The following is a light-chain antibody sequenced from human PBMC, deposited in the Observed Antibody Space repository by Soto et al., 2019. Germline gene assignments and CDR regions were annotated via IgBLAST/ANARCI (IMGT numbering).Light chain of an antibody. J-gene: IGKJ2*01. CDR1: QGMTSY. CDR2: AAS. CDR3: QQLHSFPRT. Sequence: DIPLTQSPSFLSASVGDRVTITCRASQGMTSYLAWYQQKPGKAPKVLIYAASTLQSGVPSRFSGSGSGTEFTLTISSLQPEDFATYYCQQLHSFPRTFGQGTKLEIK. V-gene: IGKV1-9*01.